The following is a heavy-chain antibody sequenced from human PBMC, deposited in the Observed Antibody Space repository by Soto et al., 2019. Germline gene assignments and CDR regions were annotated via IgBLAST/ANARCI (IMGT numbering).Heavy chain of an antibody. J-gene: IGHJ5*02. V-gene: IGHV4-34*01. CDR3: ASARFDP. D-gene: IGHD2-15*01. CDR2: VNHSGGT. CDR1: GGSLSANY. Sequence: SETLSLTCAVYGGSLSANYWTWIRQPPGKGPEWIGEVNHSGGTNYNPSLRSRVAISIDTSQYQFTLKLSSVTAADTAMYYCASARFDPWGQGTLVTV.